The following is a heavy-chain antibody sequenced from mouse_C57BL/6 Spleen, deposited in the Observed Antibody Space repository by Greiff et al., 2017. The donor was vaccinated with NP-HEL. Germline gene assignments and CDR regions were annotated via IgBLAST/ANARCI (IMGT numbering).Heavy chain of an antibody. CDR1: GYTFTSYW. J-gene: IGHJ3*01. CDR2: IDPSDSET. Sequence: QVQLQQPGAELVRPGSSVKLSCKASGYTFTSYWMHWVKQRPIQGLEWIGNIDPSDSETHYNQKFKDKATLTVDKSSSTAYMQLSSLTSEDSAVYYCARSKEKNDGYRGTWFAYWGQGTLVTVSA. CDR3: ARSKEKNDGYRGTWFAY. V-gene: IGHV1-52*01. D-gene: IGHD2-3*01.